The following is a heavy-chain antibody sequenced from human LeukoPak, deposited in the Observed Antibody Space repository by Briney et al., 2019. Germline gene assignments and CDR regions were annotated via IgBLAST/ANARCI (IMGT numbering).Heavy chain of an antibody. CDR3: ARRVVSGYYP. D-gene: IGHD3-3*01. CDR2: INHSGST. CDR1: GGSFSDYY. Sequence: ASETLSLTCAVYGGSFSDYYWSWIRQPPGKGLEWIGEINHSGSTNYNPSLKSRVTMSVDTSNNQFSLRLSSVTAADTAVYYCARRVVSGYYPWGQGTLVTVSS. V-gene: IGHV4-34*01. J-gene: IGHJ5*02.